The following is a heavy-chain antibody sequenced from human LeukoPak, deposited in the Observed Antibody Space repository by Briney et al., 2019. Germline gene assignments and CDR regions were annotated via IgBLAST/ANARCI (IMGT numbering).Heavy chain of an antibody. CDR2: IWYDGSNK. D-gene: IGHD4-17*01. J-gene: IGHJ4*02. CDR1: GFTFGSYG. Sequence: GRSLRLSCAASGFTFGSYGMHWVRQAPGKGLEWVAVIWYDGSNKYYADSVKGRFTISRDNSKNTLYLQMNSLRAEDTAVYYCAKSQTRMTTVTPHDYWGQGTLVTVSS. V-gene: IGHV3-33*06. CDR3: AKSQTRMTTVTPHDY.